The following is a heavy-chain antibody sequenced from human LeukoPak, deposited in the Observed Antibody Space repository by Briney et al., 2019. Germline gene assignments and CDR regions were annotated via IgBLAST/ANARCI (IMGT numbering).Heavy chain of an antibody. V-gene: IGHV3-30*03. Sequence: XRQAPGXGXEWVXVTSSDLNVKLYADSVKGRFTISRDNSRSTLYLQMNSLRLEDTAIYYCAREGYYGSGSPPSLYFDYWGQGTLVTVSS. CDR2: TSSDLNVK. CDR3: AREGYYGSGSPPSLYFDY. D-gene: IGHD3-10*01. J-gene: IGHJ4*02.